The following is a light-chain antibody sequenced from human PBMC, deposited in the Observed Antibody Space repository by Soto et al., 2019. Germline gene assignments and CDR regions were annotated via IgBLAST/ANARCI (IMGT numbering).Light chain of an antibody. CDR1: QSISSW. Sequence: DIQMTQSPSTLSASVGDRGTITCRASQSISSWLAWYQQKPGKAPKVVMYDASSLESGVPSRFSGSGSGTDFTLTISGLKTEDLATYYCQSYNTARPTFGQGTRLEIK. CDR2: DAS. V-gene: IGKV1-5*01. CDR3: QSYNTARPT. J-gene: IGKJ5*01.